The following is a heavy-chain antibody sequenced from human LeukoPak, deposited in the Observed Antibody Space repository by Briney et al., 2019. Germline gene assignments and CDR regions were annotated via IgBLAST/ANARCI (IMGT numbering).Heavy chain of an antibody. V-gene: IGHV1-2*02. CDR2: INPNSGGT. CDR1: GYTFTGYY. CDR3: ARDPDTAMAPPSNWFDP. Sequence: GASVKVSCKASGYTFTGYYMHWVRQAPGQGLEWMGWINPNSGGTNYAQKFQGRVTMTRDTSISTAYMELSRLRSDDTAVYYCARDPDTAMAPPSNWFDPWGQGTLVTVSS. D-gene: IGHD5-18*01. J-gene: IGHJ5*02.